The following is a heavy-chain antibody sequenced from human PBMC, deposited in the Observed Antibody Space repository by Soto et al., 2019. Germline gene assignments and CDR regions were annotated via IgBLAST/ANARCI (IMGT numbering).Heavy chain of an antibody. V-gene: IGHV1-69*08. CDR1: GGTFRTYT. Sequence: QVQLGQSGAEVRKPGSSVKVSCKASGGTFRTYTFTWVRQAPGQGLEWMGRIIPVTGAANYAQNFHDRVTTFADESTSTAYMELRSLTSDDTGMYYCATHTLTGGVHRGQGTLVTVPS. D-gene: IGHD2-8*02. CDR2: IIPVTGAA. CDR3: ATHTLTGGVH. J-gene: IGHJ4*02.